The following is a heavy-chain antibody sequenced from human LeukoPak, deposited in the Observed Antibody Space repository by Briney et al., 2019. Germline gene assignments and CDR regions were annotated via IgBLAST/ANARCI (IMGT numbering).Heavy chain of an antibody. V-gene: IGHV3-21*04. CDR2: ISSSSSYI. CDR3: AGGITMIVVVITGHAFDI. J-gene: IGHJ3*02. CDR1: GFTFSSYS. Sequence: GGSLRLSCAASGFTFSSYSMNWVRQAPGKGLEWVSSISSSSSYIYYADSVKGRFTISRDNSKNTLYLQMNSLRAEDTAVYYCAGGITMIVVVITGHAFDIWGQGTMVTVSS. D-gene: IGHD3-22*01.